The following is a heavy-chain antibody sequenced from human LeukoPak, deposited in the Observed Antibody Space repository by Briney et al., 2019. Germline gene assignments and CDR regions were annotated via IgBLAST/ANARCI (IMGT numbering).Heavy chain of an antibody. CDR1: GGTFSSYA. D-gene: IGHD1-14*01. Sequence: SVKVSCKASGGTFSSYAISWVRQAPGQGLEWMGGIIPIFGTANYAQKFQGRVTITADESTSTAYMELSSLRSEDTAVYYCARENPTPSAFDIWGQGTMVTVSS. CDR3: ARENPTPSAFDI. V-gene: IGHV1-69*13. J-gene: IGHJ3*02. CDR2: IIPIFGTA.